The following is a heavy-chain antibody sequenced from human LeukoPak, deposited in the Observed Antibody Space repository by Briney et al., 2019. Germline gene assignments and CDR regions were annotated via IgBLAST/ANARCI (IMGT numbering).Heavy chain of an antibody. J-gene: IGHJ4*02. CDR3: TTDADYRDYATFY. V-gene: IGHV3-15*01. D-gene: IGHD4-17*01. CDR1: GFTFSNAW. CDR2: IKRKTDGGTT. Sequence: PGGSLRLSCAASGFTFSNAWMSRVRQAPGKGLEWVGRIKRKTDGGTTDYAAPVKGRLTISRDDSKNTLYLQMNSLKTEDTAVYYCTTDADYRDYATFYWGQGTLVTVSS.